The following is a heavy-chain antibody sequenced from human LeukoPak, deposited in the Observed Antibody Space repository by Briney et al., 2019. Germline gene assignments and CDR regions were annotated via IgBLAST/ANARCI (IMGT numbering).Heavy chain of an antibody. D-gene: IGHD3-10*02. J-gene: IGHJ4*02. CDR1: GYTFTNYA. CDR2: INPGNANT. CDR3: ARGVFGELFYDY. V-gene: IGHV1-3*01. Sequence: ASVKVSCKTSGYTFTNYALHWVRQAPGQRLEWMAWINPGNANTKYSQEFQGRVTITSDTSASTAYMELRSLRSDDTAVYYCARGVFGELFYDYWGQGTLVTVSS.